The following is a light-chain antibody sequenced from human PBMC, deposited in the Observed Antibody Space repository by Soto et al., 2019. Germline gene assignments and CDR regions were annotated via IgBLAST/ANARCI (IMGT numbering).Light chain of an antibody. J-gene: IGLJ1*01. CDR3: CSYADNYSYV. V-gene: IGLV2-11*01. CDR1: SSDVGAYNY. CDR2: DVS. Sequence: QSALTQPRSVSGSPGKSVTISCTGTSSDVGAYNYVSWYQQHPGKAPKLMTYDVSKRPSGVPDRFSGSDSGNTASLTISGLQAEDEADYYCCSYADNYSYVFGTGTKVTVL.